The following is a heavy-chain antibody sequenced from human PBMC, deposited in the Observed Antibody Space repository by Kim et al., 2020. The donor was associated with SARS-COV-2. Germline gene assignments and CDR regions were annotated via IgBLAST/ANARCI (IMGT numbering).Heavy chain of an antibody. V-gene: IGHV1-69*06. D-gene: IGHD3-10*01. CDR1: GGTFSSYA. CDR2: IIPMFGSA. J-gene: IGHJ5*02. CDR3: ASLRVRGVITYYWFDP. Sequence: SVKVSCKASGGTFSSYAISWVRQAPGQGLEWMGGIIPMFGSANFAQKFQGRVTITADKSTSTAYMELSSLRSEDTAVYYCASLRVRGVITYYWFDPWGQGTLVTVSS.